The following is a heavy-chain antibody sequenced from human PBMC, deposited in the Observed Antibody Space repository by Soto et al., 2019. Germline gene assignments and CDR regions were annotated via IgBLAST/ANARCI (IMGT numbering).Heavy chain of an antibody. CDR2: ISWNSGSI. V-gene: IGHV3-9*01. CDR1: GFTFDDYA. D-gene: IGHD2-2*01. Sequence: GGSLRLSCAASGFTFDDYAMHWVRQAPGKGLEWVSGISWNSGSIGYADSVKGRFTISRDNAKNSLYLQMNSLRAEDTALYYCAKDLVPAAILGSAFDIWGQGTMVTVSS. CDR3: AKDLVPAAILGSAFDI. J-gene: IGHJ3*02.